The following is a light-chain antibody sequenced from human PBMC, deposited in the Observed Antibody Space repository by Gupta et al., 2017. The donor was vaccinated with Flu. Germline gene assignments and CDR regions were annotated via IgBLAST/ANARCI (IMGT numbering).Light chain of an antibody. CDR1: QSVLYSSNNKNH. J-gene: IGKJ5*01. Sequence: DIVMTQSPDSLAVSLGERATINCKSSQSVLYSSNNKNHLAWYQQKPGQPPKLLIYWASTRESGVPHRFSGSGSGTDFTLTISSLQAEDVAVYYCQQYYTAPITFGQGTRLEIK. V-gene: IGKV4-1*01. CDR2: WAS. CDR3: QQYYTAPIT.